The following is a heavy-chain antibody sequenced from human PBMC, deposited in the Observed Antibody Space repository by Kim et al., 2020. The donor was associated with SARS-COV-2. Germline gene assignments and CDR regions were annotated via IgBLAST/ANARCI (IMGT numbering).Heavy chain of an antibody. CDR2: PNSGNT. Sequence: PNSGNTGYAQKFQGRVTMTRNTSISTAYMELSSLRSEDTAVYYCARLDSSWGQGTLVTVSS. J-gene: IGHJ4*02. CDR3: ARLDSS. V-gene: IGHV1-8*01. D-gene: IGHD6-13*01.